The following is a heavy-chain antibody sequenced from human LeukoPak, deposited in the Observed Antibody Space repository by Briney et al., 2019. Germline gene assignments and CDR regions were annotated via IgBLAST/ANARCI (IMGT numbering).Heavy chain of an antibody. CDR1: GFTFSNYW. CDR3: ARAQLTSMVADS. J-gene: IGHJ4*02. V-gene: IGHV3-7*01. D-gene: IGHD5-18*01. CDR2: IKEDGSER. Sequence: GGSLRLSCAVSGFTFSNYWMSWVRQAPGEGLEWVANIKEDGSERYYVDAVKGRFTISRDNAKKSLYLQMNSLRADDTAVYYCARAQLTSMVADSWGQGTLVTVSS.